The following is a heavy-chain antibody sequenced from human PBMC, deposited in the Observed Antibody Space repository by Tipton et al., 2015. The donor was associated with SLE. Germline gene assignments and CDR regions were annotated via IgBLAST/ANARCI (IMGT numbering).Heavy chain of an antibody. CDR2: IYYSGST. D-gene: IGHD6-13*01. CDR3: ARALEAAAPPDC. CDR1: GGSISSYY. Sequence: LRLSCTVSGGSISSYYWSWIRQPPGKGLEWIGYIYYSGSTNYNPSLKSRVTISVDTSKNQFSLKLSSVTAADTAVYYCARALEAAAPPDCWGQGTLVTVSS. J-gene: IGHJ4*02. V-gene: IGHV4-59*01.